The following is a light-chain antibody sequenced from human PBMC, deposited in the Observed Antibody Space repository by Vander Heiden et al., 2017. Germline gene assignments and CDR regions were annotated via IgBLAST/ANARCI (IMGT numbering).Light chain of an antibody. Sequence: KFMLTQPHSVSESPGKTVTISCTRSSGSIASNYVQWYQQRPGSSPTTVIFEDNQRPSGVPDRFSGSIDSSSNSASLTISGLKTEDEADYYCQSYDSSINWVFGGGTKLTVL. CDR3: QSYDSSINWV. CDR1: SGSIASNY. CDR2: EDN. J-gene: IGLJ3*02. V-gene: IGLV6-57*01.